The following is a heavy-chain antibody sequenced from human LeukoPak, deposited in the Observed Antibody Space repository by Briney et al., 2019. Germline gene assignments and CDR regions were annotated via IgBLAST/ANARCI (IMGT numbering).Heavy chain of an antibody. J-gene: IGHJ4*02. V-gene: IGHV3-23*01. D-gene: IGHD6-19*01. CDR1: GFTFSSYA. CDR2: ISGSGGST. Sequence: GGSLRLSCAGSGFTFSSYAMNWVRQAPGKGPEWVSGISGSGGSTYYADSVKGRFSISRDDSKNTLYLQMNSLRAEDTAVYYCAKSPDVAGTGRFDYWGQGTLVTVSS. CDR3: AKSPDVAGTGRFDY.